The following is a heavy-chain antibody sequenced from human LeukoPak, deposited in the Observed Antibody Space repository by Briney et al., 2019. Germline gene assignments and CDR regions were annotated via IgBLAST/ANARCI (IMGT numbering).Heavy chain of an antibody. D-gene: IGHD3-22*01. CDR3: ASSYDSSAYNDY. CDR1: GFTFSSYS. V-gene: IGHV3-53*01. Sequence: GGSLRLSCAASGFTFSSYSMNWVRQAPGKGLEWVSVIYSGGSTYYADSVKGRFTISRDNSKNTLYLQMNSLRAEDTAVYYCASSYDSSAYNDYWGQGTLVTVSS. CDR2: IYSGGST. J-gene: IGHJ4*02.